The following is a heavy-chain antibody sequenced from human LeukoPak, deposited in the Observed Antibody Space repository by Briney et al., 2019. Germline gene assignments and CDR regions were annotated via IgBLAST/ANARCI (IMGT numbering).Heavy chain of an antibody. D-gene: IGHD3-22*01. J-gene: IGHJ4*02. CDR1: GFTFSSNG. CDR2: IWHDGSHK. V-gene: IGHV3-33*01. CDR3: AGDGSSGYLHFDY. Sequence: PGGSLRLSCTASGFTFSSNGMHWVRQAPGKGLEWVAVIWHDGSHKYYSDPVKGRFTISRDNSKNTLYLQMNSLRVEDTAVYYCAGDGSSGYLHFDYWGQGTLVTVSS.